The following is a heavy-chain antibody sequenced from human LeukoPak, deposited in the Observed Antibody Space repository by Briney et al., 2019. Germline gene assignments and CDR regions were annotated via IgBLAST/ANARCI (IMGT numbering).Heavy chain of an antibody. CDR3: AREMVAARVYYYYGMDV. CDR1: GYTFISYY. D-gene: IGHD6-6*01. J-gene: IGHJ6*02. Sequence: ASVKVSCMSSGYTFISYYIHWVRQAPGQRLEWMGWINAGNGNTKYSQKFQGRVTITRDTSASTAYMELSSLRSEDTAVYYCAREMVAARVYYYYGMDVWGQGTTVTVSS. CDR2: INAGNGNT. V-gene: IGHV1-3*01.